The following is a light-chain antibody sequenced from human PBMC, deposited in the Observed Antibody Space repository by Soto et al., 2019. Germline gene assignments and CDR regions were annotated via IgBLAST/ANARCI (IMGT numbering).Light chain of an antibody. J-gene: IGKJ1*01. Sequence: EIVLTQSPGTLSLSPGERATLSCRASQSVSSNYLAWYRQKPGQAPRLLIYDASSRATGVPDRFSGSGSGTDFTLTISRLEPEDFAVYYCQQYGTSPRTFGQGTKVDIK. V-gene: IGKV3-20*01. CDR3: QQYGTSPRT. CDR1: QSVSSNY. CDR2: DAS.